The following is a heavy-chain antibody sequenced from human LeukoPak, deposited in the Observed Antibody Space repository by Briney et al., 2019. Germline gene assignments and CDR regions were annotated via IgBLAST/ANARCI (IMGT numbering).Heavy chain of an antibody. Sequence: PSETLSLTCTVSGGSISSYYWSWIRQPPGKGLEWIGYIYYSGSTNYNPSLKSRVTVSVDTSKNQFSLKLSSVTAADTAVYYCARDGRIADSIYYYYYGMDVWGQGTTVTVSS. CDR3: ARDGRIADSIYYYYYGMDV. J-gene: IGHJ6*02. V-gene: IGHV4-59*01. CDR2: IYYSGST. CDR1: GGSISSYY. D-gene: IGHD6-13*01.